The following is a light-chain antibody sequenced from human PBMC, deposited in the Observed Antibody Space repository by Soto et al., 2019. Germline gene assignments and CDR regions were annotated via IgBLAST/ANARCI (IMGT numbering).Light chain of an antibody. V-gene: IGLV4-69*01. CDR1: SGHISYA. Sequence: QLVLTQSPSASASLGASVKFTCTLSSGHISYAIAWHQQQPEKVPRYLMKLNSDGSHRRGDGIPDRFSGSSSGAERYLNISSLQSWDEADYYCQTWGTDIQVSGGGTELTVL. J-gene: IGLJ3*02. CDR3: QTWGTDIQV. CDR2: LNSDGSH.